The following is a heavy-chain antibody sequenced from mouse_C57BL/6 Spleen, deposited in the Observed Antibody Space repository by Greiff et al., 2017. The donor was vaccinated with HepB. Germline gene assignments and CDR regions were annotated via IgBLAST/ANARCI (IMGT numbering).Heavy chain of an antibody. D-gene: IGHD3-2*02. CDR2: ILPGSGST. V-gene: IGHV1-9*01. J-gene: IGHJ4*01. Sequence: QVQLKQSGAELMKPGASVKLSCKATGYTFTGYWIEWVKQRPGHGLEWIGEILPGSGSTNYNEKFKGKATFTADTSSNTAYMQLSSLTTEDSDIYYFARQLRLRAMDYWGQGTSVTVSS. CDR3: ARQLRLRAMDY. CDR1: GYTFTGYW.